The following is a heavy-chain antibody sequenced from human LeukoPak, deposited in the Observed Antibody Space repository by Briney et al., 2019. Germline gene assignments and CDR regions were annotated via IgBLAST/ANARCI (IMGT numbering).Heavy chain of an antibody. Sequence: SETLSLTCTVSGASIGSYYWSWIRQPPGKGLEWIGYIYYSGSTNYNPSLKSRVTISVDTSKNQFSLNLSSVTAADTAVYYCARLRLSGSSYYFDYWGQGTLVTVSS. J-gene: IGHJ4*02. CDR2: IYYSGST. CDR3: ARLRLSGSSYYFDY. D-gene: IGHD1-26*01. CDR1: GASIGSYY. V-gene: IGHV4-59*08.